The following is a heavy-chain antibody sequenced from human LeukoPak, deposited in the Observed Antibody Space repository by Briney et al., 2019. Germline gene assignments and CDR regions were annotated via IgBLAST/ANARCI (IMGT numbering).Heavy chain of an antibody. CDR1: GGSLNSYC. CDR2: VSYTGTT. Sequence: PSGTLSLTCAVSGGSLNSYCWSWIRQAPGKGLEWVGYVSYTGTTNYNPSLKSRVTISVDTSKNRFSLKLGSVAAADTAVYYCARRNKRPADVWRQGTTVTVPS. CDR3: ARRNKRPADV. J-gene: IGHJ6*02. V-gene: IGHV4-59*01. D-gene: IGHD1-14*01.